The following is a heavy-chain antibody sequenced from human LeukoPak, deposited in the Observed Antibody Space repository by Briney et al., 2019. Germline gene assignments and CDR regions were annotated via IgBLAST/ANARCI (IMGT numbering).Heavy chain of an antibody. V-gene: IGHV4-61*08. J-gene: IGHJ4*02. CDR1: GGSISSGGYY. CDR2: VNHSGST. Sequence: SETLSLTCTVSGGSISSGGYYWTWIRQPPGKGLEWIGEVNHSGSTNYNPSLKSRVTISVDTSKNQFSLELTSVTAADTAVYYCAGRYSDYSNFWGQGTLVTVSS. D-gene: IGHD4-11*01. CDR3: AGRYSDYSNF.